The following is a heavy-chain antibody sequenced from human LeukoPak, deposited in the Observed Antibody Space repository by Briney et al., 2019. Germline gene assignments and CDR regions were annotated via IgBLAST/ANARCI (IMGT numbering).Heavy chain of an antibody. CDR1: GYSISSGYY. CDR3: ASLGKAYCSGGSCYLFDY. V-gene: IGHV4-38-2*01. Sequence: SETLSLTCAVSGYSISSGYYWGWIRQPPGKGLEWIGSIYHSGSTYYNPSLRSRVTISVDTSKNQFSLKLSSVTAADTAVYYCASLGKAYCSGGSCYLFDYWGQGTLVTVSS. J-gene: IGHJ4*02. D-gene: IGHD2-15*01. CDR2: IYHSGST.